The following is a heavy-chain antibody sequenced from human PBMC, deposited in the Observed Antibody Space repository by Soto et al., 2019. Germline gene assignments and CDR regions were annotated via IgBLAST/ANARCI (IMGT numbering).Heavy chain of an antibody. J-gene: IGHJ4*02. D-gene: IGHD2-15*01. Sequence: ASVKVSCKASGYTFTSYAMHWVRQAPGQRLEWMGWINAGNGNTKYSQKFKGRVTITRDTSASTANMEMSSLRSEDTAVYYCARDLGYALPDYWGQGTLVTVSS. CDR3: ARDLGYALPDY. CDR1: GYTFTSYA. CDR2: INAGNGNT. V-gene: IGHV1-3*01.